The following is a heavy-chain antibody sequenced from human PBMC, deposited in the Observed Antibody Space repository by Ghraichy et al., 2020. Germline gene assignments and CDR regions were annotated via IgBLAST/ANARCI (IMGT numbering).Heavy chain of an antibody. V-gene: IGHV3-74*03. CDR3: ARDRGYPDSFDI. CDR1: GFTFSPYW. CDR2: IKGDGST. Sequence: GESLNMSCAASGFTFSPYWMCWVRQAPGKGLVWVSHIKGDGSTTYADSVKGRFTISRDNAKNTLYLQMNSLRAEDTAVYYCARDRGYPDSFDIWGQGTMVTVSS. J-gene: IGHJ3*02. D-gene: IGHD3-10*01.